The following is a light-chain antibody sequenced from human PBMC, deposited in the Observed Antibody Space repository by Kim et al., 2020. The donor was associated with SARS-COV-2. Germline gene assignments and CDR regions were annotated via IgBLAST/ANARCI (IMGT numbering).Light chain of an antibody. CDR1: QGITSA. CDR2: DAS. Sequence: AIQLTQSPSSLSASVGDRVTITCRASQGITSALAWYQQKPGKAPKLLIYDASSLESGVPSRFSGSGSGTDFTLTISSLQPEDFATYYCQQFNSYPTFGGGTKVDI. CDR3: QQFNSYPT. J-gene: IGKJ4*01. V-gene: IGKV1-13*02.